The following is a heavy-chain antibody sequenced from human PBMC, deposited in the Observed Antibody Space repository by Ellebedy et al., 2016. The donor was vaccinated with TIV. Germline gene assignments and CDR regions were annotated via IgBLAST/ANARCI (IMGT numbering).Heavy chain of an antibody. Sequence: GESLKISCGASGFTFSSFWMGWVRRAPGKGLEWVATINQVGNEKYYVDSVKGRFTISRDTAKTSRYLQMNSLRAEDTAVYSCVSAARGSNCCEAYWGQGTLVTVSS. CDR2: INQVGNEK. D-gene: IGHD2-21*01. CDR1: GFTFSSFW. V-gene: IGHV3-7*03. CDR3: VSAARGSNCCEAY. J-gene: IGHJ4*02.